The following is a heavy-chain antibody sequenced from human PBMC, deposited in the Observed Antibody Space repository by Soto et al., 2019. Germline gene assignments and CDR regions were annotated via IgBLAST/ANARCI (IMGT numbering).Heavy chain of an antibody. CDR1: GFTFSSYA. J-gene: IGHJ4*02. CDR3: AREGDGYIPN. D-gene: IGHD5-12*01. CDR2: ISYDGSNK. V-gene: IGHV3-30-3*01. Sequence: QVQLVESGGGVVQPGRSLRLSCAASGFTFSSYAMHWVRQAPGKGLEWVAVISYDGSNKYYVDSVKGRFTISRDNSKNTLYLQMNSLRAEDTAVYYCAREGDGYIPNWGQGTLVTVSS.